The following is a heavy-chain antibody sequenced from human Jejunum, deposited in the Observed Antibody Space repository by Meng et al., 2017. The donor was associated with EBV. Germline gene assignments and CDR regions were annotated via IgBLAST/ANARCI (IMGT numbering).Heavy chain of an antibody. J-gene: IGHJ4*02. V-gene: IGHV1-3*01. D-gene: IGHD6-13*01. Sequence: QAPLEQSGAEVKKPGVSVKVSCKASGYTLTNYALHWVRQAPGQGLEWMGYISAGSGDTKNSQKFQGRVTFTRDTSASTVYMELSTLRSEDTAMYYCARGSSWNRGDYWGQGTLVTVSS. CDR1: GYTLTNYA. CDR2: ISAGSGDT. CDR3: ARGSSWNRGDY.